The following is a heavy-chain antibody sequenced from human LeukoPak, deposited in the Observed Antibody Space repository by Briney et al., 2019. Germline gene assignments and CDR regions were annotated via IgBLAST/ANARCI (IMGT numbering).Heavy chain of an antibody. CDR3: ARAGGRGLQYNWFDP. Sequence: PGRSLRLSCAASGFTFSSYGMHWVRQAPGKGLEWVAVIWYDGSNKYYADSVKGRFTISRDNSKNTLYLQMNSLRAEDTAVYYCARAGGRGLQYNWFDPWGQGTLVTVSS. V-gene: IGHV3-33*01. CDR2: IWYDGSNK. CDR1: GFTFSSYG. D-gene: IGHD5-24*01. J-gene: IGHJ5*02.